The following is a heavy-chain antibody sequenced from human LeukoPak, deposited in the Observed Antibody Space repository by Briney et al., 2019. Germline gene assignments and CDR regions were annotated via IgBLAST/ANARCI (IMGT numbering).Heavy chain of an antibody. CDR3: ARSPNILTGENFDY. J-gene: IGHJ4*02. D-gene: IGHD3-9*01. CDR1: GYSFTAYY. V-gene: IGHV1-2*02. Sequence: GASVKVSCKASGYSFTAYYMHWVRQAPGQGLEWMGWINPNSGGTNYAQKFQGRVTMTRDTSITTAYMEMSRLRSDDTALYYCARSPNILTGENFDYWGQGTLVTVSS. CDR2: INPNSGGT.